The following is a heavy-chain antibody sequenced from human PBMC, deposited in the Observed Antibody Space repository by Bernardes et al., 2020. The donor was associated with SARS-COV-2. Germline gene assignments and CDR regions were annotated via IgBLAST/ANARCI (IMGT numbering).Heavy chain of an antibody. CDR3: ARGPISSIDY. D-gene: IGHD3-10*01. Sequence: ASVKVSCKASGYTFTPYYIHWVRHAPGQGFEWMGWINPSSGVTNYAQKFQGGVTMTRDTSISTAYMELSSLRADDTAVFYCARGPISSIDYWGQGSLVTVSS. J-gene: IGHJ4*02. V-gene: IGHV1-2*02. CDR2: INPSSGVT. CDR1: GYTFTPYY.